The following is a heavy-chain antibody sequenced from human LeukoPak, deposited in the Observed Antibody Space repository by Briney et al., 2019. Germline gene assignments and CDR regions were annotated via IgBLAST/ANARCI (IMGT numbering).Heavy chain of an antibody. CDR3: AKDVSDFGEYYFDY. D-gene: IGHD3-16*01. J-gene: IGHJ4*02. CDR2: ISGSGGST. Sequence: GGSLRLSCAASGFTSSSYAMSWVRQAPGKGLEWVSAISGSGGSTYYADSLKGHFTISRDNSKNTLYLQINRRRADSTAVYYCAKDVSDFGEYYFDYWGQGTLLTVSS. CDR1: GFTSSSYA. V-gene: IGHV3-23*01.